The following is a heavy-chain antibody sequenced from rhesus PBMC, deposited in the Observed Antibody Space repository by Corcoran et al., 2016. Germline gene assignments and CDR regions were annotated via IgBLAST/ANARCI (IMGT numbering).Heavy chain of an antibody. Sequence: QLQLQESGPGLVKPSETLSVTSAVSGGPISSSYWSWIRQAPGKGLEWIGYIYGSGSSNNYNPTLKSRVTLSVDTSKIQLYLKLSSVTAADTAVYYCASYNWKGGAFDFWGQGLRVTVSS. J-gene: IGHJ3*01. CDR2: IYGSGSSN. CDR3: ASYNWKGGAFDF. V-gene: IGHV4-169*02. D-gene: IGHD1-26*01. CDR1: GGPISSSY.